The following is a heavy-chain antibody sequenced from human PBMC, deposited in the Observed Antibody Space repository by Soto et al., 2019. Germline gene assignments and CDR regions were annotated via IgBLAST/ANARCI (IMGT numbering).Heavy chain of an antibody. CDR1: GYTFTGYY. J-gene: IGHJ5*02. D-gene: IGHD1-26*01. CDR2: INPNSGGT. CDR3: AGGSSIVGAPNNWCDP. V-gene: IGHV1-2*04. Sequence: QVQLVQSGAEVKKPGASVKVSCKASGYTFTGYYMHWVRQAPGQGLEWMGWINPNSGGTTYAQKFQGWFTMTRETSISTAYREVSRLRSDDTAVYYCAGGSSIVGAPNNWCDPWGQGTLVTVSS.